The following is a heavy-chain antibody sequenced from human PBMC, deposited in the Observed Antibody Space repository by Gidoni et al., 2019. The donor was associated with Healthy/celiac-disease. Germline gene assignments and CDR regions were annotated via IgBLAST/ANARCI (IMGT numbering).Heavy chain of an antibody. J-gene: IGHJ5*02. CDR2: INHSGST. CDR3: ARGGIVVVPAVQKAASWFDP. Sequence: QVQLQQWGAGLLKPSETLSLPCAVYGGSFSGYYWSLIRQPPGKGLEWIGEINHSGSTNYNTSLKSRVTISVDTSKNQFSLKLSSVTAADTAVYYCARGGIVVVPAVQKAASWFDPWGQGTLVTVSS. D-gene: IGHD2-2*01. CDR1: GGSFSGYY. V-gene: IGHV4-34*01.